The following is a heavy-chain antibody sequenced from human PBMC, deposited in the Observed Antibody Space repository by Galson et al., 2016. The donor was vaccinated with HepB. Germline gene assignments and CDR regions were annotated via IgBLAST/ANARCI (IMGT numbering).Heavy chain of an antibody. V-gene: IGHV1-3*01. D-gene: IGHD3-3*01. Sequence: SVKVSCKASGYTFTRFGLQWVRQAPGQRLEWVGWIAAGNDIPKYSPKFEGRVTITRDTSPSTAYMELRSLTSEDTAVYYCARAAHCYYDLWTASYHYYGMEVWGQGTVVTVSS. CDR3: ARAAHCYYDLWTASYHYYGMEV. CDR2: IAAGNDIP. CDR1: GYTFTRFG. J-gene: IGHJ6*02.